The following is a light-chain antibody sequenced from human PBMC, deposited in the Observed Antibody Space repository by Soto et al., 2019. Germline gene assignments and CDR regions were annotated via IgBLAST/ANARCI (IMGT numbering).Light chain of an antibody. Sequence: DIQMTQSPSTLSASVGDRVTITCRASQSISTWLAWYQQKPGKAPNLLIYKASTLESGVPSRFSGSGSGTEITLTISSLQPDDFATYYCQQYNDYSWTFGQGTKVEIK. V-gene: IGKV1-5*03. CDR1: QSISTW. CDR2: KAS. CDR3: QQYNDYSWT. J-gene: IGKJ1*01.